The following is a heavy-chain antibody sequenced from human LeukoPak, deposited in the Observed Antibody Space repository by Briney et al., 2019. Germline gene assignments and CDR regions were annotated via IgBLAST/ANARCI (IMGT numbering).Heavy chain of an antibody. J-gene: IGHJ4*02. CDR2: ISYDGSNK. Sequence: GGSLRLSCAASGFTFSSYGMRWVRQAPGKGLEGGAVISYDGSNKYYADSVKGRFTISRDNSKNTLYLQMNSLRAEDTAVYYCAKDWTIAAAGLETDYFDYWGQGTLVTVSS. CDR3: AKDWTIAAAGLETDYFDY. CDR1: GFTFSSYG. D-gene: IGHD6-13*01. V-gene: IGHV3-30*18.